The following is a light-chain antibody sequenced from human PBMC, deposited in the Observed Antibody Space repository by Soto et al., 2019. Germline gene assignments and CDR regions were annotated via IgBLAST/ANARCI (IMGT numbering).Light chain of an antibody. CDR1: SSDVGGYNS. CDR3: SSYTTISTLEV. CDR2: EVS. Sequence: QSALTQPASVSGSPGQSITISCTGTSSDVGGYNSVSWYQHHPGKAPKLMMYEVSNRPAGVSNRFSGSKSGNTASLTSSGLQAEDEADYYCSSYTTISTLEVFGGGTQLNVL. J-gene: IGLJ3*02. V-gene: IGLV2-14*01.